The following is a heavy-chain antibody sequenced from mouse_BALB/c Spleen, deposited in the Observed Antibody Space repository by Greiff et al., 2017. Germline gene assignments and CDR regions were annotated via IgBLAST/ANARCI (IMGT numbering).Heavy chain of an antibody. CDR2: IYPYNGGT. V-gene: IGHV1S29*02. CDR3: AREGYGSSPAWFAD. Sequence: EVQVVESGPELVKPGASVKISCKASGYTFTDYNMHWVKQSHGKSLEWIGYIYPYNGGTGYNQKFKSKATLTVDNSSSTAYMELRSLTSEDSAVYYCAREGYGSSPAWFADWGQGTLVTVSA. J-gene: IGHJ3*01. CDR1: GYTFTDYN. D-gene: IGHD1-1*01.